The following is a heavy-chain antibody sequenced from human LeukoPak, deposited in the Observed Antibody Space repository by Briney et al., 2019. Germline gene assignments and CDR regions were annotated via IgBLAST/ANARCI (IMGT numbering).Heavy chain of an antibody. V-gene: IGHV4-59*02. CDR2: IRYTGST. D-gene: IGHD5-24*01. Sequence: PSETLSLTXSVSGGSVDTHYWNWIRQPPGKGLEWIGYIRYTGSTTYNPSLKTRVSMSVDTSKNLFSLKLSSVTAADTAVYYCERDIGDDYTNWFDPWGQGTLVIVSS. J-gene: IGHJ5*02. CDR1: GGSVDTHY. CDR3: ERDIGDDYTNWFDP.